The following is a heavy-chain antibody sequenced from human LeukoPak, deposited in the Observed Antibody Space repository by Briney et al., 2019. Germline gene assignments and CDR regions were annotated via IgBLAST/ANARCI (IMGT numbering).Heavy chain of an antibody. CDR1: GFTFSSYW. V-gene: IGHV3-7*04. J-gene: IGHJ4*02. CDR3: ARDGGYCSSTNCYDRLDS. D-gene: IGHD2-2*01. CDR2: IKQDGSEK. Sequence: PGGSLRLSRAASGFTFSSYWMTWVRQAPGKGLEWVANIKQDGSEKYYVDSVKGRFTISRDNAKNSLYLQMNSLRAEDTAVYYCARDGGYCSSTNCYDRLDSWGQGTLVTVSS.